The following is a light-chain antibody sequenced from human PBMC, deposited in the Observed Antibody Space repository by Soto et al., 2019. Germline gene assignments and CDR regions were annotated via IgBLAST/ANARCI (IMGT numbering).Light chain of an antibody. J-gene: IGKJ1*01. CDR3: QQYHNWPQT. CDR2: GAS. CDR1: QRVSSN. Sequence: EIVMTQSPATLSVSPGESATLSCRASQRVSSNLAWYQQKPGQAPRLLIYGASTRAPGIPGRFSGSVSGTEFTLTISSLQSEDFAVYYCQQYHNWPQTFGQGTQVEIK. V-gene: IGKV3-15*01.